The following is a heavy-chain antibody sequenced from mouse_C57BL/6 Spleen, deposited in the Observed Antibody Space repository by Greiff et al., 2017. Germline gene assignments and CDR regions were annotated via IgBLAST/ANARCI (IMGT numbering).Heavy chain of an antibody. J-gene: IGHJ1*03. CDR2: IHPNSGST. CDR3: ARDYSNYWYFDV. Sequence: VQLHQPGTELVKPGASVKLSCKASGYTFTSYWMHWVKQRPGQGLEWIGMIHPNSGSTNYNEKFKSKATLTVDKSSSTAYMQLSSLTSEDSAVYYCARDYSNYWYFDVWGTGTTVTVSS. D-gene: IGHD2-5*01. V-gene: IGHV1-64*01. CDR1: GYTFTSYW.